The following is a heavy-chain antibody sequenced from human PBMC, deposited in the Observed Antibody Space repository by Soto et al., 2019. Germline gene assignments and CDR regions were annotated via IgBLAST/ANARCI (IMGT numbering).Heavy chain of an antibody. CDR3: ARGTVPDY. CDR1: GFTFSSYA. V-gene: IGHV3-30-3*01. Sequence: QVQLAESGGGVVQPGRSLRLSCAASGFTFSSYAMHWVRQAPGKGLEWVAVISYDGSNKYYADSVKGRFTISRDNSKNTLYLQMNSLRAEDTAVYYCARGTVPDYWGQGTLVTVSS. CDR2: ISYDGSNK. J-gene: IGHJ4*02. D-gene: IGHD4-17*01.